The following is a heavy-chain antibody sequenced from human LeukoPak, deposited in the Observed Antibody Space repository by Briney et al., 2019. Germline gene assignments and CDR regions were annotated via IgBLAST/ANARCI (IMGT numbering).Heavy chain of an antibody. D-gene: IGHD6-19*01. CDR1: GFTFSSYW. J-gene: IGHJ3*02. CDR3: ARGRSGVAGDAFDI. CDR2: TYSGGST. V-gene: IGHV3-53*01. Sequence: GGSLRLSCAASGFTFSSYWMSWVRQAPGKGLEWVSVTYSGGSTYYTDSVKGRFTISRDNSKNTLYLQMNSLRAEDTAMYYCARGRSGVAGDAFDIWGQGTMVTVSS.